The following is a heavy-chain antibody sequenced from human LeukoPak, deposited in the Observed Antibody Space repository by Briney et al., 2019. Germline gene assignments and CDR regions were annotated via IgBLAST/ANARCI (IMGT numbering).Heavy chain of an antibody. J-gene: IGHJ4*02. V-gene: IGHV4-30-4*01. Sequence: SETLSLTCTVSGGSISSGDYYWSWIRQPPGKGLEWLEYIYYSGSTYYNPSLKSRVTISVDTSKNQFSLKLSSVTAADTAVYYCAREADSSGWSPFDYWGQGTLVTVSS. CDR3: AREADSSGWSPFDY. D-gene: IGHD6-19*01. CDR2: IYYSGST. CDR1: GGSISSGDYY.